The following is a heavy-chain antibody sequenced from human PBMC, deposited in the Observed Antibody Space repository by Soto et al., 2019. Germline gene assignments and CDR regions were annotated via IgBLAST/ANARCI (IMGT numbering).Heavy chain of an antibody. CDR2: MNPNSGDT. Sequence: QVQLVQSGAEVKKPGASVTVSCKASGYRFSDYYLHWVRRAPGQGPEWMGWMNPNSGDTKYAQKFKGRVTMTRDTSVRTAFMERNWLKSDDTAVYYCARESGGATATLDYYYFYMDVWGIGTTVTVSS. D-gene: IGHD5-12*01. J-gene: IGHJ6*03. CDR3: ARESGGATATLDYYYFYMDV. CDR1: GYRFSDYY. V-gene: IGHV1-2*02.